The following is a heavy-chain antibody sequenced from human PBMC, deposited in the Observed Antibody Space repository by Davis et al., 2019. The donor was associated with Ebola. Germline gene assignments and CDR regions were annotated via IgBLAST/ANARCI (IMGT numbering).Heavy chain of an antibody. V-gene: IGHV3-23*01. Sequence: GESLKISCAASGFTFSQAPGKGLEWVSAITSSDGSTYCADSVKGRFTISRDNSKNTLYLQMNSLRAEDTAVYYCAKVLTVRKSLGVVVAATRLGTFDIWGQGTMVTVSS. J-gene: IGHJ3*02. CDR2: ITSSDGST. CDR1: GFTFS. D-gene: IGHD2-15*01. CDR3: AKVLTVRKSLGVVVAATRLGTFDI.